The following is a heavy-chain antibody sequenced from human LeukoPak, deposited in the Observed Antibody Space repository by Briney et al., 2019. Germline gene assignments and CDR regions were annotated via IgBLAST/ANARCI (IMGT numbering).Heavy chain of an antibody. Sequence: PSETLSLTCTVSGGSISSYYWSWIRQPPGKGLEWIGSIFYTGSTYYNPSLKSRVTISVDTSKNQLSLKLSSESAADTAVYYCTRHVGGGYWYFDFWGQGILVTVSS. J-gene: IGHJ4*02. V-gene: IGHV4-59*05. CDR1: GGSISSYY. CDR3: TRHVGGGYWYFDF. D-gene: IGHD5-12*01. CDR2: IFYTGST.